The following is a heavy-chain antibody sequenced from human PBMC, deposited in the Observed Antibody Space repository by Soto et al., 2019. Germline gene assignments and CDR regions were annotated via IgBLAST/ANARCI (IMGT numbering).Heavy chain of an antibody. CDR2: ISAYNGNT. V-gene: IGHV1-18*04. CDR3: ARDSGTYYDFWSGYYSLYYYYYGMDV. CDR1: GYTFTSYG. D-gene: IGHD3-3*01. Sequence: ASVKVSCKASGYTFTSYGIRWVRQAPGQGLEWMGWISAYNGNTNYAQKLQGRVTMTTDTSTGTAYMELRSLRSDDTAVYYCARDSGTYYDFWSGYYSLYYYYYGMDVWGQGTTVTVSS. J-gene: IGHJ6*02.